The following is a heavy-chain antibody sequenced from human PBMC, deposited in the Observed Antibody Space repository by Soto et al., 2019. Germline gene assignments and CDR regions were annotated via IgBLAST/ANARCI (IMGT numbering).Heavy chain of an antibody. Sequence: PGGFMRLSCAASGFTFSNYDIHWVRQAPGEGLEWVAVLSFDGTSKNYADSVKGRFTISRDNSKNTLFLQMNSLRTEDTAVYFCAKDFYTVRVPAAPRPHYFDFWGPGTLVNVSS. J-gene: IGHJ4*02. CDR3: AKDFYTVRVPAAPRPHYFDF. CDR1: GFTFSNYD. V-gene: IGHV3-30*18. CDR2: LSFDGTSK. D-gene: IGHD2-2*01.